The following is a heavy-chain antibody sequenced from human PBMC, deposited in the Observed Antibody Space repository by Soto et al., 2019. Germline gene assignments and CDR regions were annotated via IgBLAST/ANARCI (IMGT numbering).Heavy chain of an antibody. V-gene: IGHV1-8*01. J-gene: IGHJ6*03. CDR2: MNTNSGNT. CDR3: ARGSNYDFWSGYWSGGPYYYYMDV. Sequence: ASVKVSCKASGYTFTSYDINWVRQATGQGLEWMGWMNTNSGNTGYAQKFQGRVTMTRNTSISTAYMELSSLRSEDTAVYYCARGSNYDFWSGYWSGGPYYYYMDVWGKGTTVTVSS. D-gene: IGHD3-3*01. CDR1: GYTFTSYD.